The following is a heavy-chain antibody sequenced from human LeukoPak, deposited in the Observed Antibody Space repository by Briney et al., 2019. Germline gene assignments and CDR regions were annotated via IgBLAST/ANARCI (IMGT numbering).Heavy chain of an antibody. Sequence: GGPLTLFCAVSGLTFSRCRMLCLRGSRGEGGVWVANIKQDGSEKYFVDSVKGRFTISRDNAKNSLYLQMNSLRAEDTAVYYCARVEASGYDYGAFDYWGQGTLVTVSS. V-gene: IGHV3-7*01. CDR1: GLTFSRCR. J-gene: IGHJ4*02. D-gene: IGHD5-12*01. CDR3: ARVEASGYDYGAFDY. CDR2: IKQDGSEK.